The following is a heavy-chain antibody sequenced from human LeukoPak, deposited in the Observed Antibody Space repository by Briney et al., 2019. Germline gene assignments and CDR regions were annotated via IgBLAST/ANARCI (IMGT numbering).Heavy chain of an antibody. J-gene: IGHJ4*02. CDR2: ISGSGGST. CDR3: ANLALYSYGYSF. D-gene: IGHD5-18*01. Sequence: LRLPCTADGNTVGSDTSGDLRGGRVKGQERVSAISGSGGSTYYADSVKGRFTISRDNSKNTLYLQMNSLRADDTAVYYCANLALYSYGYSFWGQGTLVTVPS. V-gene: IGHV3-23*01. CDR1: GNTVGSDT.